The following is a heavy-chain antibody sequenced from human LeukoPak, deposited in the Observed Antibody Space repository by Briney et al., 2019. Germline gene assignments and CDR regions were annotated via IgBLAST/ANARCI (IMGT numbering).Heavy chain of an antibody. D-gene: IGHD3-22*01. CDR1: GGSISSYY. CDR3: ASYDSSGYTAFDI. V-gene: IGHV4-59*08. CDR2: IYYSGST. J-gene: IGHJ3*02. Sequence: SETLSLTCTVSGGSISSYYWSWIRQSPGKGLEWIGYIYYSGSTNYNPSLKSRVTISVDTSKNQFSLKLSSVTAADTAVYYCASYDSSGYTAFDIWGQGTMVTVSS.